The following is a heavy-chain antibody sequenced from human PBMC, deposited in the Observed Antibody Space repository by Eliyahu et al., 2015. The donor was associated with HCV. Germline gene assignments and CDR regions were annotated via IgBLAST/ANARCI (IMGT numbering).Heavy chain of an antibody. D-gene: IGHD2-15*01. CDR3: ARSVVVVAAFDY. CDR2: IIPILGIA. J-gene: IGHJ4*02. CDR1: XGTFSSYT. V-gene: IGHV1-69*02. Sequence: QVQLVXSGAEVKKPGSSVKVSCKASXGTFSSYTISWVRXAPGQGLEWMGRIIPILGIANYAQKFQGRVTITADKSTSTAYMELSSLRSEDTAVYYCARSVVVVAAFDYWGQGTLVTVSS.